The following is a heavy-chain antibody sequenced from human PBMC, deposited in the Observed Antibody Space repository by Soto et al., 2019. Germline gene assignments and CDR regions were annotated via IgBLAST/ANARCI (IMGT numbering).Heavy chain of an antibody. CDR1: GGSISSSSYY. CDR2: IYYSGST. D-gene: IGHD6-13*01. CDR3: ARRQSSSFFDY. Sequence: QLQLQESGPGLVKPSETLSLTCTVSGGSISSSSYYWGWIRQPPGMGLECIGNIYYSGSTYYKPSLKSMATISVDASKNQFSLKRSSVTAACTSVDYCARRQSSSFFDYWGQGTLVTVSS. V-gene: IGHV4-39*01. J-gene: IGHJ4*02.